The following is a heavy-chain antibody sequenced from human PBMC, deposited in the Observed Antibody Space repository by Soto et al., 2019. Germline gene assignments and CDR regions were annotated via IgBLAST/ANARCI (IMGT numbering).Heavy chain of an antibody. CDR2: ISSSSSYI. CDR3: ARGLYTGSPHFFY. V-gene: IGHV3-21*04. CDR1: GFTFSSYS. J-gene: IGHJ4*02. D-gene: IGHD1-26*01. Sequence: GGSLRLSCAASGFTFSSYSMNWVRQAPGKGLEWVSSISSSSSYIYYADSVKGRFTISRDNAKNSLYLQMNSLRAEDTAVYYCARGLYTGSPHFFYWGQRTLVTVSS.